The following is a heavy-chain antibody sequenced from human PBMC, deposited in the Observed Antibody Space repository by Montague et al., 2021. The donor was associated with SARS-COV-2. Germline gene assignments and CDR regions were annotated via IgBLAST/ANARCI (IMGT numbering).Heavy chain of an antibody. CDR1: GGSIKTTEYY. J-gene: IGHJ4*02. CDR3: VRAADNYYPSGPLVGFDL. D-gene: IGHD3-10*01. V-gene: IGHV4-30-4*08. Sequence: TLSLTCNVSGGSIKTTEYYWGWIRQSPGKGLEWIGYVYFSGTTXFXXXXETRTTISIDTSKSQFSLKLSSVTAADTAVYFCVRAADNYYPSGPLVGFDLWGQGTLVTVSS. CDR2: VYFSGTT.